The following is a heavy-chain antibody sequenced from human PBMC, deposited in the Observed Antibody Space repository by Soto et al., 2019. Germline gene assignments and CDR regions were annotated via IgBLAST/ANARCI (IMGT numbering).Heavy chain of an antibody. V-gene: IGHV1-69*06. CDR2: IVPIYGTA. D-gene: IGHD2-15*01. Sequence: SVKVSCKASGDTFSNYAISWVRQSPGQGLEWMGGIVPIYGTATYAQKFQGRVTITADKSTSTADMELYTLRSEDTALYYCARDLGGCSGGSCRYNWFDSWGQGTLVTVSS. CDR1: GDTFSNYA. J-gene: IGHJ5*01. CDR3: ARDLGGCSGGSCRYNWFDS.